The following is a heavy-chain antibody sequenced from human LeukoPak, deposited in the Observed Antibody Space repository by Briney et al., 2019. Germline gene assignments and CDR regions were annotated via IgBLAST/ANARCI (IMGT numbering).Heavy chain of an antibody. CDR1: GGSFSGYY. D-gene: IGHD2-21*02. CDR2: INPSGST. V-gene: IGHV4-34*01. J-gene: IGHJ4*02. CDR3: VRGSRVYCGGDCYYY. Sequence: SETLSLTCAVYGGSFSGYYWSWIRQPPGKGLEWIGEINPSGSTNYNPSLKTRVTISTDTSKNHFSLNLNSVTAADTGVYYCVRGSRVYCGGDCYYYWGQGTLVTVSS.